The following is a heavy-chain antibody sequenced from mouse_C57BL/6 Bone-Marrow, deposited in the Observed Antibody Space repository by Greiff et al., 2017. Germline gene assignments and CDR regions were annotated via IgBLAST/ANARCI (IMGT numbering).Heavy chain of an antibody. D-gene: IGHD1-1*01. J-gene: IGHJ2*01. Sequence: EVKLMESGGGLVKPGGSLKLSCAASGFTFSDYGMHWVRQAPEKGLEWVAYISSGSSTIYYADTVTGRFTISRDNAKKTLVMQMTSLRSEDTAMYYCARRYYGSREYYVDYWGQGTTLTVSS. CDR3: ARRYYGSREYYVDY. CDR1: GFTFSDYG. CDR2: ISSGSSTI. V-gene: IGHV5-17*01.